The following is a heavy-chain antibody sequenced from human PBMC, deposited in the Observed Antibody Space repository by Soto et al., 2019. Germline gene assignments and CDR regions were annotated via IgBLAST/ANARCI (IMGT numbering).Heavy chain of an antibody. V-gene: IGHV3-30*18. CDR1: GFTFSRYG. Sequence: SLRLSCAASGFTFSRYGMHCVRQAPGKGLEWGALIPYDGSNNYYADSVKGRFTISRDNSKNTLYLQMNSLRVEDTAKYYCVKEWTPRRDFDFWGQGTPVTVSS. J-gene: IGHJ4*02. D-gene: IGHD5-12*01. CDR2: IPYDGSNN. CDR3: VKEWTPRRDFDF.